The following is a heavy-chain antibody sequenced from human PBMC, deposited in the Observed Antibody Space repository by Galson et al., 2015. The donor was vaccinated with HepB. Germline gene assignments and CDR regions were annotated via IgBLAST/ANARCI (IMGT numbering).Heavy chain of an antibody. CDR1: GFTFSNSW. J-gene: IGHJ4*02. D-gene: IGHD4-23*01. Sequence: SLRLSCAASGFTFSNSWMSWVRQAPGKGLEWVANINQDGTEKYYVDSVKGRFTISRDNPKNSLYLQMNSLRAEDTALYYCARGGSRWFDYWGQGTLVTVSS. CDR3: ARGGSRWFDY. CDR2: INQDGTEK. V-gene: IGHV3-7*01.